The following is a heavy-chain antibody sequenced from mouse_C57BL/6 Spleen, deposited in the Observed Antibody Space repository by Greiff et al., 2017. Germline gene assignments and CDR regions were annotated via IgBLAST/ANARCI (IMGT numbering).Heavy chain of an antibody. CDR2: SSSGGDYI. J-gene: IGHJ2*01. CDR1: GFTFSSYS. CDR3: TRVYYDYDEAFDY. D-gene: IGHD2-4*01. V-gene: IGHV5-9-1*02. Sequence: EVQRVESGEGLVKPGGSLKPPCAASGFTFSSYSMSWVRQTPEKRLELVAYSSSGGDYIYYADTVKGRFTISGDKDMNTLYLKMSSQKSEDTAQYYGTRVYYDYDEAFDYWGKGTTLTVSS.